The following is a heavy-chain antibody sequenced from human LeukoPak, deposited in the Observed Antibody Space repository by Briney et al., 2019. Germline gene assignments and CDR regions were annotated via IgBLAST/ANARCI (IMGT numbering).Heavy chain of an antibody. CDR3: ARALDIVAPFDY. Sequence: PGGSLRLSCAASGFTFSSYAMSWVRQAPGKGLEWVSSISSSSSYIYYADSVKGRFTISRDNAKNSLYLQMNSLRAEDTAVYYCARALDIVAPFDYWGQGTLVTVSS. V-gene: IGHV3-21*01. CDR2: ISSSSSYI. CDR1: GFTFSSYA. J-gene: IGHJ4*02. D-gene: IGHD5-12*01.